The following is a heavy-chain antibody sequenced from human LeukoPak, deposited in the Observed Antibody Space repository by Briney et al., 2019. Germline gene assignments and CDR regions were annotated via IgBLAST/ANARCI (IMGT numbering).Heavy chain of an antibody. V-gene: IGHV3-23*01. CDR3: AKRGVVIRVILVGFHKEAYYFDS. Sequence: PGGSLRLSCAVSGITLSNYGMSWVRQPPGKGLEWVAGISCSGGSTNYADSVKGRFTISRDNPKNTLYLQMNSLRAEDTAVYFCAKRGVVIRVILVGFHKEAYYFDSWGEGALVTVSS. CDR2: ISCSGGST. J-gene: IGHJ4*02. D-gene: IGHD2-15*01. CDR1: GITLSNYG.